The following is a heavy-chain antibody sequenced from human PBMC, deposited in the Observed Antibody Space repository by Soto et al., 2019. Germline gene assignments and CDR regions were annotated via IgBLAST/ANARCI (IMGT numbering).Heavy chain of an antibody. Sequence: GGSLRLSCAASGFTFSSYAMNWVRQAPGKGLEWVSTISGSGGTTYYADSVKGRFTISRDNSKNTLYLQMNSLRAEDTAVYYCAKVPRSTLRLGEPPDCWGEGTMVTVYS. CDR1: GFTFSSYA. V-gene: IGHV3-23*01. CDR3: AKVPRSTLRLGEPPDC. D-gene: IGHD3-16*01. CDR2: ISGSGGTT. J-gene: IGHJ4*02.